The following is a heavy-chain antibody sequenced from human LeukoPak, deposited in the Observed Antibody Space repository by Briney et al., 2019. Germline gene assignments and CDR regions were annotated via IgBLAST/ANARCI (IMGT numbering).Heavy chain of an antibody. CDR2: INPNSGGT. J-gene: IGHJ5*02. V-gene: IGHV1-2*02. D-gene: IGHD6-13*01. CDR3: ARSEIIAAAADGWFDP. Sequence: GASVKVSCKASGYTFTGYYMHWVRQAPGQGLEWMGWINPNSGGTNYAQKFQGRVTMTRDTSISTAYMELSRLRSDDTAVYYCARSEIIAAAADGWFDPWGQGTLVTVSS. CDR1: GYTFTGYY.